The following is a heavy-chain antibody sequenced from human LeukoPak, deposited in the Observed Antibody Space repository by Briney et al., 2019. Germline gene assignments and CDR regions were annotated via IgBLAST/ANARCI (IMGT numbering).Heavy chain of an antibody. Sequence: GGSVRLSCTASGFTIGDYGMNWVRQAPGKGLEWVGFIRSKAYGGTTEYAASVKGRFTISRDDSKSIASLQMNSLKTEDTAVYYCTRSYDILTGYFFTGYQYMDVWGKGTTVTVSS. V-gene: IGHV3-49*04. CDR3: TRSYDILTGYFFTGYQYMDV. CDR2: IRSKAYGGTT. D-gene: IGHD3-9*01. J-gene: IGHJ6*04. CDR1: GFTIGDYG.